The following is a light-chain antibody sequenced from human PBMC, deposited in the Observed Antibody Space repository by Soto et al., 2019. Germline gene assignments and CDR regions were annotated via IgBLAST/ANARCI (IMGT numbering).Light chain of an antibody. J-gene: IGLJ2*01. CDR3: AAWDDSLNGVV. CDR1: SSNIGSNS. V-gene: IGLV1-44*01. Sequence: ELTQPPSVSGTPGQRVTISCSGSSSNIGSNSVNWYQQLPGTAPKLLMYSSNQRPSGVPDRFSGSKSGTSASLAISGLQSEDEADYYCAAWDDSLNGVVFGGGTKLTVL. CDR2: SSN.